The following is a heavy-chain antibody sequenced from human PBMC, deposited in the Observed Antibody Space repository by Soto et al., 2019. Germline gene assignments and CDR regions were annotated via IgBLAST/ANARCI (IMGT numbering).Heavy chain of an antibody. CDR2: ISYDGSNK. V-gene: IGHV3-30-3*01. CDR1: GFTFSSYA. CDR3: ARGCYFDD. J-gene: IGHJ4*02. Sequence: SLRLSCAASGFTFSSYAMHWVRQAPGKGLEWVAVISYDGSNKYYADSVKGRFTISRDNSKNTLYLQMNSLRAEDTAVYYCARGCYFDDWGQGNLV. D-gene: IGHD2-8*01.